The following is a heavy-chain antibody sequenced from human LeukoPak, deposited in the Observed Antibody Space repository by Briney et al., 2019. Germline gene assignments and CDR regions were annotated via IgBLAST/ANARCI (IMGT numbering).Heavy chain of an antibody. CDR3: AKWGDYDILTGYYDSDY. CDR1: GFIFSNYA. CDR2: IGGRDSGT. Sequence: AGASLRLSCAASGFIFSNYAMSWVRQAPGKGLEWVSAIGGRDSGTYYADSVRGRFTVSRDDPKNTLYLQMSTLRAEDTAVYYCAKWGDYDILTGYYDSDYWGQGTLVTVSS. D-gene: IGHD3-9*01. V-gene: IGHV3-23*01. J-gene: IGHJ4*02.